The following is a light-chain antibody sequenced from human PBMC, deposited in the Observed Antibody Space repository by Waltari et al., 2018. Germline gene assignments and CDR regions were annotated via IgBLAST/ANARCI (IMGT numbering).Light chain of an antibody. V-gene: IGLV2-14*01. Sequence: QSALTQPASVSGSPGQSITISCTGTNSDVGSYNFVSWYQQHPGEAPKLMFFEVTNRPSGVSNRFSGSKSGNTASLIISGLQGEDEADYYCSSYTTSRTYVFGTGTKVTVL. CDR2: EVT. J-gene: IGLJ1*01. CDR3: SSYTTSRTYV. CDR1: NSDVGSYNF.